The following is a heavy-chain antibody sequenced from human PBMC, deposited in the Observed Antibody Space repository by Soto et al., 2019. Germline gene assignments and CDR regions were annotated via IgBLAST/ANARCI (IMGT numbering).Heavy chain of an antibody. CDR3: ARENNVLPGGYFDY. CDR2: IYYSGST. D-gene: IGHD3-10*01. Sequence: SETLSLTCTVSGGSISSYYWSWIRQPPGKGLEWIGYIYYSGSTSYNPSLESRVTISVDTSKTQFSLKLSSVTAADTAVYYCARENNVLPGGYFDYWGQGTLVTVSS. V-gene: IGHV4-59*01. J-gene: IGHJ4*02. CDR1: GGSISSYY.